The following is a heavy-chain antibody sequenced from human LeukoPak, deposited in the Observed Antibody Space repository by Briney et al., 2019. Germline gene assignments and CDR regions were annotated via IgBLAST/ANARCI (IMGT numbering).Heavy chain of an antibody. D-gene: IGHD3-16*02. CDR1: GFTFSTYA. CDR3: AKDVNSRYDYVWGSYRLPYFDC. J-gene: IGHJ4*02. CDR2: ISGSGGST. Sequence: GGSLRLSCAASGFTFSTYAMSWVRQAPGKGLEWVSAISGSGGSTYYADSVKGRFTISRDNSKNTLYLQMNSLRAEDTAVYYCAKDVNSRYDYVWGSYRLPYFDCWGQGTLVTVSS. V-gene: IGHV3-23*01.